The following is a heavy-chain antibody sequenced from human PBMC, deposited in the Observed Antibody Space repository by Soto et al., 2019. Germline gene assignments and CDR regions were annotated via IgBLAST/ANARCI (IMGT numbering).Heavy chain of an antibody. CDR3: ARDGSYSSSWYLQNWFDP. V-gene: IGHV1-3*01. Sequence: GASVKVSCKASGYTFTSYAMHWVRQAPGQRLEWMGWINAGNGNTKYSQKLQGRVTITRDTSASTAYMELGSLRSEDTAVYYCARDGSYSSSWYLQNWFDPWGQGTLVTVPQ. CDR2: INAGNGNT. J-gene: IGHJ5*02. CDR1: GYTFTSYA. D-gene: IGHD6-13*01.